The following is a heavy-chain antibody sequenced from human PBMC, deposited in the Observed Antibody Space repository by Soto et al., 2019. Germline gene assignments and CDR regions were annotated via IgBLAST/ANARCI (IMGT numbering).Heavy chain of an antibody. D-gene: IGHD5-18*01. V-gene: IGHV3-53*04. J-gene: IGHJ3*02. CDR3: ASATGDTAMAPGAFDI. Sequence: PGGSLRLSCAASGFTVSSNYMSWVRQAPGKGLEWVSVIYSGGSTYYADSVKGRFTISRHNSKNTLYLQMNSLRAEDTAVYYCASATGDTAMAPGAFDIWGQGTMVTVSS. CDR2: IYSGGST. CDR1: GFTVSSNY.